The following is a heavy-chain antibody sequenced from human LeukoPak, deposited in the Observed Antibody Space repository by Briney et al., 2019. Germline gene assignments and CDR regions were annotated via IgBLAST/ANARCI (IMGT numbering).Heavy chain of an antibody. CDR3: ARESYDILTGYYQHYFDY. CDR2: ITPYNGNT. Sequence: ASVKVSCKASGYTFTSCGISWVRQGPGQGLEWMGWITPYNGNTNYAQELQGRVTMTTDTSTSTAYMELRSLRSDDTAVYYCARESYDILTGYYQHYFDYWGQGTLVTVSS. V-gene: IGHV1-18*01. J-gene: IGHJ4*02. CDR1: GYTFTSCG. D-gene: IGHD3-9*01.